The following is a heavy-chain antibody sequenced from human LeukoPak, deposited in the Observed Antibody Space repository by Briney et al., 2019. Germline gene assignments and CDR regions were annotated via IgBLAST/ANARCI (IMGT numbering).Heavy chain of an antibody. D-gene: IGHD5-24*01. J-gene: IGHJ5*02. Sequence: GASVKVSCKASGYTFTSYYMHWVRQAPGQGLEWMGLINPTGGSTGYAQKFQGRVTMTRDMSTSTDYMELSSLRSEDTAVYYCARDFDGSDLNWFDPWGQGTLATVSS. CDR1: GYTFTSYY. CDR3: ARDFDGSDLNWFDP. CDR2: INPTGGST. V-gene: IGHV1-46*01.